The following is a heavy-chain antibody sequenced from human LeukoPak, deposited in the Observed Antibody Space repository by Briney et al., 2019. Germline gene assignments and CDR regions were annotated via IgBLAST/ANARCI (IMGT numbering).Heavy chain of an antibody. D-gene: IGHD6-25*01. Sequence: GGSLRLSCAASGFSFSSYEMNWVRQAPGKGLEWVSYISSSGSTIYYADSVKGRFTISRDNSKNTLYLQLNSLRVEDTAIYYCARDRGYGNSGHFHYWGQGTLVTVSS. CDR3: ARDRGYGNSGHFHY. CDR2: ISSSGSTI. CDR1: GFSFSSYE. J-gene: IGHJ4*02. V-gene: IGHV3-48*03.